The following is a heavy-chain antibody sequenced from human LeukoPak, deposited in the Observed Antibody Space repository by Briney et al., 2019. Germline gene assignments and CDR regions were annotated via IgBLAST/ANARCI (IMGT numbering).Heavy chain of an antibody. J-gene: IGHJ4*02. V-gene: IGHV4-31*03. CDR1: GGSISSGGYY. Sequence: SGALSLTCTVSGGSISSGGYYWSWLRQHPGKGLEWIGYIYHSGSSYDNPSLKSRGTMSVDTSRNQFSLKLSSVTAADTAVYYCARGTTDGYSYGIFDYWGQGTLVTVSS. D-gene: IGHD5-18*01. CDR3: ARGTTDGYSYGIFDY. CDR2: IYHSGSS.